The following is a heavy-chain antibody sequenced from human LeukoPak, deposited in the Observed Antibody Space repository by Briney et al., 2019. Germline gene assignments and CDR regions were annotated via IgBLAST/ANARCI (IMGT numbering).Heavy chain of an antibody. Sequence: PSETLSLTCTVSGGSISSGDYYWRWIRQPPGKGLEWIGYIYYSGSTYYNPSLKSRFTISVDTSKNQFSLKLSSVTAADTAVYYCARDSGTGYYRYWGQGTLVTVSS. CDR2: IYYSGST. CDR1: GGSISSGDYY. V-gene: IGHV4-30-4*08. D-gene: IGHD3/OR15-3a*01. CDR3: ARDSGTGYYRY. J-gene: IGHJ4*02.